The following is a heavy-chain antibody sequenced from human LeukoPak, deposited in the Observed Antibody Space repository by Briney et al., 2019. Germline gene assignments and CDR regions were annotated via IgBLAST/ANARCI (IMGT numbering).Heavy chain of an antibody. CDR3: ARGATQEDYYMDV. V-gene: IGHV1-2*02. J-gene: IGHJ6*03. Sequence: ASVKVSCKASGYTFTGYYMHWVRQAPGQGLEWMGWINPNSGGTNYAQKFQGRVTMTRDTSISTAYMELSSLRSEDTAVYYCARGATQEDYYMDVWGKGTTVTVSS. CDR2: INPNSGGT. D-gene: IGHD5-12*01. CDR1: GYTFTGYY.